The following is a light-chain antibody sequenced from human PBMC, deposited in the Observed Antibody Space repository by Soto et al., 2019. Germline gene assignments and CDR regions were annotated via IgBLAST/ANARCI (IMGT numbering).Light chain of an antibody. Sequence: QSALTQPASVSGSPGQSITISCTGTSSDVGGYTSVSWYQQHPGKAPKLMIYDVSNRPSGVSNRFSGSKSVNTASLTISGLQAGDEADYYCSSYTSSSTVVFGGGTKVTVL. CDR3: SSYTSSSTVV. V-gene: IGLV2-14*03. CDR1: SSDVGGYTS. J-gene: IGLJ2*01. CDR2: DVS.